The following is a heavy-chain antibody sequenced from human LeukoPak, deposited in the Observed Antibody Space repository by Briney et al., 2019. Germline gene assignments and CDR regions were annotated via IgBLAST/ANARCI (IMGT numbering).Heavy chain of an antibody. V-gene: IGHV3-74*01. CDR3: ARGIAIIPAGVNDY. J-gene: IGHJ4*02. Sequence: GGSLRLSCAASGFTFDDYAMHWVRQAAGKGLVWVSHISSDGSTTSYADSVKGRFTISRDNAKNTLYLQMNSLRAEDTAVYYCARGIAIIPAGVNDYWGQGTLVTVSS. CDR1: GFTFDDYA. CDR2: ISSDGSTT. D-gene: IGHD2-2*01.